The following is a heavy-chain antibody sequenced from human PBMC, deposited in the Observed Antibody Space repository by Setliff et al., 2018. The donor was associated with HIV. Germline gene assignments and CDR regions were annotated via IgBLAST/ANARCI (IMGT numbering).Heavy chain of an antibody. D-gene: IGHD6-25*01. J-gene: IGHJ4*02. CDR2: IYYTGSS. Sequence: SETLSLTCTVSGASISEYFWSWIRQSPGRRPEWIGHIYYTGSSKYSPSLKSRVTMSVDMARNQFSLNLTSVTATDTAVYYCARHDFNSGVNGRIFDIWGQGTLVTVSS. CDR3: ARHDFNSGVNGRIFDI. V-gene: IGHV4-59*08. CDR1: GASISEYF.